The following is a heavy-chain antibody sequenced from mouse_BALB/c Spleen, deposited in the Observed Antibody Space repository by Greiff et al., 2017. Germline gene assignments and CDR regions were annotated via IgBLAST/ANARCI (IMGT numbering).Heavy chain of an antibody. Sequence: VQLVESGPGLVAPSQSLSITCTVSGFSLTSYGVHWVRQPPGKGLEWLGVIWAGGSTNYNSDLMSRLSISKDNSKSQVFLKMNSLQTDDTAMYYCARDRYGNAAWFAYWGQGTLVTVSA. J-gene: IGHJ3*01. CDR1: GFSLTSYG. CDR3: ARDRYGNAAWFAY. D-gene: IGHD2-10*02. CDR2: IWAGGST. V-gene: IGHV2-9*02.